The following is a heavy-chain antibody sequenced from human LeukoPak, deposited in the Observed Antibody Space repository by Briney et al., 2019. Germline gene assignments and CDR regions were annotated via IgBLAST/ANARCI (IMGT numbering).Heavy chain of an antibody. Sequence: GGSLRLSCAASGFTVSNNYMCWVRQAPGKGLVWVSSIYSGGSTYYTDSVKGRFTISRDNSKNTLYLQMNSLRAEDTAVYYCARDLAGYNSFDYWGQGTLVTVSS. CDR2: IYSGGST. CDR1: GFTVSNNY. J-gene: IGHJ4*02. V-gene: IGHV3-66*01. D-gene: IGHD5-24*01. CDR3: ARDLAGYNSFDY.